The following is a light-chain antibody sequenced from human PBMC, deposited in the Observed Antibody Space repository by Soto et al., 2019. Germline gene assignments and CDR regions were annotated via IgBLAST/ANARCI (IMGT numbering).Light chain of an antibody. Sequence: EIVLPQSPGTLSLSPGERATLSCRASQSVSSSDLAWYQQKPGQAPRLLIYATSSRATGIPDRFSGSGSGTDFTLTISRLEPEDFAVYYCQQYDNSPGYTFGQGTKLEIK. CDR1: QSVSSSD. V-gene: IGKV3-20*01. J-gene: IGKJ2*01. CDR2: ATS. CDR3: QQYDNSPGYT.